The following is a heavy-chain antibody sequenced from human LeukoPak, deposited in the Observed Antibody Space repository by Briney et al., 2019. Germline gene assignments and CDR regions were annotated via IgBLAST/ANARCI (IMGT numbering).Heavy chain of an antibody. V-gene: IGHV3-7*01. D-gene: IGHD2-15*01. J-gene: IGHJ3*02. CDR2: IKQDGSEK. CDR1: GFTFSSYW. CDR3: ARCGGDGSCHELNI. Sequence: GGPLRLSCAASGFTFSSYWMSWLRQAPGKGLEWVANIKQDGSEKYDVDSVNGRFTISRDNAKNSLYLQMNSLRVEDAAMYYCARCGGDGSCHELNIWGQGTMVSVSS.